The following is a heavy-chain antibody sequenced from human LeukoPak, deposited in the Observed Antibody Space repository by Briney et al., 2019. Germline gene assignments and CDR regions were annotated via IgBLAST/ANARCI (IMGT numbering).Heavy chain of an antibody. CDR3: VVAANNWFDP. CDR1: GGSISSSNW. Sequence: SGTLSLTCAVSGGSISSSNWWSWVRQPPGKGLEWIGSIYYSGSTYYNPSLKSRVTISVDTSKNQFSLKLSSVTAADTAVYYCVVAANNWFDPWGQGTLVTVSS. J-gene: IGHJ5*02. D-gene: IGHD2-15*01. CDR2: IYYSGST. V-gene: IGHV4-4*02.